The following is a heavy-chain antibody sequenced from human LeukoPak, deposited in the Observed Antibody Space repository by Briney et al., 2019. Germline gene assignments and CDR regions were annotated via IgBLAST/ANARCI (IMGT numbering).Heavy chain of an antibody. V-gene: IGHV4-31*03. CDR3: ARDSYYDSSGYQFDY. CDR1: GGSISSGGYY. J-gene: IGHJ4*02. D-gene: IGHD3-22*01. CDR2: IYYSGST. Sequence: SQTLSLTCTVSGGSISSGGYYWSWIRQHPGKGLEWIGYIYYSGSTYYNPSLKSRVTISVDTSKNQFSLKLSSVTAADTAVYYCARDSYYDSSGYQFDYWGQGTLVTVSS.